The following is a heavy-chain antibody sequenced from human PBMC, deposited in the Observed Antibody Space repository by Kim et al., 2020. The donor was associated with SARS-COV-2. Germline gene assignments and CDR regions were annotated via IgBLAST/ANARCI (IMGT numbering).Heavy chain of an antibody. V-gene: IGHV1-58*01. D-gene: IGHD2-2*01. CDR2: IVVGSGNT. J-gene: IGHJ6*02. Sequence: SVKVSCKASGFTFTSSAVQWVRQARGQRLEWIGWIVVGSGNTNYAQKFQERVTITRDMSTSTAYMELSSLRSEDTAVYYCAAVFRSTSPRNYGMDVWGQGTTVTVSS. CDR3: AAVFRSTSPRNYGMDV. CDR1: GFTFTSSA.